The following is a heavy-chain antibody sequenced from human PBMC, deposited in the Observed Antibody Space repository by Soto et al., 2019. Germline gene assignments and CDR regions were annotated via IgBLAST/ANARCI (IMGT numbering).Heavy chain of an antibody. D-gene: IGHD3-10*01. CDR1: GYTFTSYA. Sequence: GASVKVSCKASGYTFTSYAMHWVRQAPGQRLEWMGWINAGNGNTKYSQKFQGRVTITRDTSASTAYMELSSLRSEDTAVYYCARGWLKVRGVPLFGIKDFDYWGQGTLVTVSS. CDR3: ARGWLKVRGVPLFGIKDFDY. V-gene: IGHV1-3*01. CDR2: INAGNGNT. J-gene: IGHJ4*02.